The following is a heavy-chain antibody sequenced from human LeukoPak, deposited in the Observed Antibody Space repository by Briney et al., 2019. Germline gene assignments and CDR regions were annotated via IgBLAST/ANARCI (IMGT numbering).Heavy chain of an antibody. CDR1: GFSFSSYA. CDR3: AKDSYDTSI. D-gene: IGHD3-22*01. J-gene: IGHJ4*02. CDR2: ISDSGGRT. V-gene: IGHV3-23*01. Sequence: GGSLRLSCVVSGFSFSSYAMSWVRQAPGKGLEWVSAISDSGGRTFYADSVKGRFTISRDNSKNTLYLQINSLRAEDTAVYYCAKDSYDTSIWGQGALVTVSA.